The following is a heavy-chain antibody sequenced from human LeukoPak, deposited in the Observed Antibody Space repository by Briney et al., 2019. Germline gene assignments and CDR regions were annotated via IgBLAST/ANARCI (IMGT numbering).Heavy chain of an antibody. CDR1: GFTFSSYW. J-gene: IGHJ6*02. D-gene: IGHD1-1*01. Sequence: GGSLRLSCAASGFTFSSYWMNWARQAPGKGLEWVASINHNGNVNYYVDSVKGRFTISRDNAKNSLYLQMSNLRAEDTAVYYCARVQLERLLHYGMDVWGQGTTVTVSS. CDR2: INHNGNVN. CDR3: ARVQLERLLHYGMDV. V-gene: IGHV3-7*03.